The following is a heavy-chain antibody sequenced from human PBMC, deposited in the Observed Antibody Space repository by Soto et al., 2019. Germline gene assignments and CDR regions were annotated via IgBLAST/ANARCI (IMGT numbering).Heavy chain of an antibody. V-gene: IGHV4-59*01. CDR1: GGSINNYY. CDR2: VSHTGTT. D-gene: IGHD3-16*01. J-gene: IGHJ4*02. CDR3: ATRPPGGNYIGVFDY. Sequence: SETLSLTCTVSGGSINNYYWSWIRQPPGKGPEWIGYVSHTGTTNYNPSLESRLTISLDTSKNQFSLKLNSVTAADTALYYCATRPPGGNYIGVFDYWSQATLVTVSS.